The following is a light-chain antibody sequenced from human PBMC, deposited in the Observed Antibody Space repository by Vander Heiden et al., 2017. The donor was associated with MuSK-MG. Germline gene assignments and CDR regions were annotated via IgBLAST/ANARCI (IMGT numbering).Light chain of an antibody. CDR1: QGVLNY. V-gene: IGKV1-9*01. Sequence: DIQLTHSRSFMSASVGDRAAITCRASQGVLNYLAWYQQKPGKAPKLLIYAASTLQSGDPSRFSGSGFGTEFTLTISSLQPEDFATYYCQQHNDYPITFGQGTQLEIK. CDR3: QQHNDYPIT. CDR2: AAS. J-gene: IGKJ5*01.